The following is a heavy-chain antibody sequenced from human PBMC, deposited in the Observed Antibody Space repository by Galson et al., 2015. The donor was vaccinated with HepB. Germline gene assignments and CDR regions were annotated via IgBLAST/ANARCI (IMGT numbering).Heavy chain of an antibody. CDR2: ISAYNGNT. CDR3: ARDLSGEAVPAQGGYNWFDP. D-gene: IGHD2-2*01. J-gene: IGHJ5*02. V-gene: IGHV1-18*01. CDR1: GYTFTSYG. Sequence: SVKVSCKASGYTFTSYGISWVRQAPGQGLEWMGWISAYNGNTNYAQKLQGRVTMTTDTSTSTAYMELRSLRSDDTAVYYCARDLSGEAVPAQGGYNWFDPWGQGPWSPSPQ.